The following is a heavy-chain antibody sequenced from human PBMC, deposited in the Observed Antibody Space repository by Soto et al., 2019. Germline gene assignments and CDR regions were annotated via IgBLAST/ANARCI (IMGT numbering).Heavy chain of an antibody. J-gene: IGHJ4*02. Sequence: QVQLVQSGAEVKKPGASVKVSCKASGYTFTTYDINWVRQATGQELEWIGWMSPKTGNTGYAQNFQGRVTMTRNPSISTAYMERSSLTSEDTAVYYCARGPPNWGFDLWGQGTLVPVSS. CDR3: ARGPPNWGFDL. V-gene: IGHV1-8*01. D-gene: IGHD7-27*01. CDR2: MSPKTGNT. CDR1: GYTFTTYD.